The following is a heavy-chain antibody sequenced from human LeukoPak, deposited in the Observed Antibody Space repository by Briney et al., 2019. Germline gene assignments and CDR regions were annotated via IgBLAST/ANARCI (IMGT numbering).Heavy chain of an antibody. Sequence: PSETLSLTCTVSGASISSDTYYWGWIRQPPGKGLEWIGEINHSGSTNYNPSLKSRVTIPVDTSKNQFSLKLSSVTAADTAVYYCARLTTGYWGQGTLVTVSS. V-gene: IGHV4-39*07. J-gene: IGHJ4*02. CDR1: GASISSDTYY. D-gene: IGHD2/OR15-2a*01. CDR2: INHSGST. CDR3: ARLTTGY.